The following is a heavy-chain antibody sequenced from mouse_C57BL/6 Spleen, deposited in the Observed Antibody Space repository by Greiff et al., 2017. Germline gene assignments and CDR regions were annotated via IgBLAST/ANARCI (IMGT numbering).Heavy chain of an antibody. CDR3: ARSQTGSAWFAY. J-gene: IGHJ3*01. D-gene: IGHD4-1*01. CDR1: GFTFTDYY. Sequence: EVKVVESGGGLVQPGGSLSLSCAASGFTFTDYYMSWVRQPPGKALEWLGFIRNKANGYTTEYNASVKGRFTISRDNSQSILYLQMNALRAEDSATYYCARSQTGSAWFAYWGQGTLVTVSA. V-gene: IGHV7-3*01. CDR2: IRNKANGYTT.